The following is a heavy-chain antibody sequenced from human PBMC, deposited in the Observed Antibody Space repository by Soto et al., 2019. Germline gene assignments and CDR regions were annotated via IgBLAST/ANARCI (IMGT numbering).Heavy chain of an antibody. Sequence: GGSLRLSCAASGFTFSSYAMSWVRQAPGKGLEWASAISGSGGSTYYAGSVKGRFTISRDNSKNTLYLQMNSLRAEDTAVYYCAKAALYSSSSSSYGMDVWGQGTTVTVSS. CDR3: AKAALYSSSSSSYGMDV. CDR2: ISGSGGST. CDR1: GFTFSSYA. V-gene: IGHV3-23*01. J-gene: IGHJ6*02. D-gene: IGHD6-6*01.